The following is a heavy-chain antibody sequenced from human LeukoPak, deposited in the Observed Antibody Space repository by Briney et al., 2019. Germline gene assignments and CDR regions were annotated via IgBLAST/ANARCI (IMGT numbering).Heavy chain of an antibody. V-gene: IGHV4-38-2*02. CDR1: GYFISSGYY. CDR2: IYHGGTT. J-gene: IGHJ4*02. D-gene: IGHD5-18*01. CDR3: ARRSGYGRENIDY. Sequence: SETLSLTCTVSGYFISSGYYWGWIRQPPGKGLEWIGNIYHGGTTYYNPSLKSRVTISVDTSKNQFSLKLNSVTAADTAVYYCARRSGYGRENIDYWGQGTLVTVSS.